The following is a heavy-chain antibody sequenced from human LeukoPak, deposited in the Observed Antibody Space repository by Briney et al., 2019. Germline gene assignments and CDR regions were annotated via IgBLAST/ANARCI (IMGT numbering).Heavy chain of an antibody. Sequence: GGSLRLSCAAYGFTVSSNYMSWVGQAPGKGLEWVSFISTSSSYIYYADSVKGRFTISRDNAKNSLYLQMNSLRAEDTAVYYCARGSSSWYYFDYWGQGTLITVSS. CDR2: ISTSSSYI. CDR3: ARGSSSWYYFDY. D-gene: IGHD6-13*01. J-gene: IGHJ4*02. CDR1: GFTVSSNY. V-gene: IGHV3-21*01.